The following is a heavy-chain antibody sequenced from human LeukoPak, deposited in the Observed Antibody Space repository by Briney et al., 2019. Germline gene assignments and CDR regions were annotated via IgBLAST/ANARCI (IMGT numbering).Heavy chain of an antibody. J-gene: IGHJ4*02. V-gene: IGHV3-23*01. Sequence: GGSLRLSCAPSGFTLSSYPMSRVRQAPGKGLEWVSAISGSGGSTYYADSVKGRFTISRDNSKNTLYLQMNSLRAEDTAVYYCKFTVTTNCPTFDYWGQGTLVTVSS. CDR3: KFTVTTNCPTFDY. D-gene: IGHD4-17*01. CDR2: ISGSGGST. CDR1: GFTLSSYP.